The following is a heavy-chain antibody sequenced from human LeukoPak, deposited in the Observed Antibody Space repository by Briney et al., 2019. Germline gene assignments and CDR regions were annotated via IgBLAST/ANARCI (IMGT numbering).Heavy chain of an antibody. CDR2: IYYSGST. D-gene: IGHD6-13*01. V-gene: IGHV4-59*01. Sequence: SETLSLTCTVSGDSISSYYWSWIRQPPGKGLEWIGYIYYSGSTNYNPSLKSRVTISVDTSKNQFSLKLSSVTAADTAVYYCAREKAAAGTRGNWFDPWGQGTLVTVSS. CDR1: GDSISSYY. J-gene: IGHJ5*02. CDR3: AREKAAAGTRGNWFDP.